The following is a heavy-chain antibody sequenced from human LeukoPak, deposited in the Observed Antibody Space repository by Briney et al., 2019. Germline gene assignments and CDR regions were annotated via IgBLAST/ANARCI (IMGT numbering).Heavy chain of an antibody. CDR3: ARIPLYFLEPFDY. CDR2: ISHRGRT. D-gene: IGHD3-3*01. CDR1: GGSASGYY. V-gene: IGHV4-34*01. Sequence: SGTLSLTCAVYGGSASGYYWSWIRQPPGKGLEWIGEISHRGRTNYNPSLKGRVTMSVDTPKNQFALKVNSVTAADTAVYYCARIPLYFLEPFDYWGQGILVTVSS. J-gene: IGHJ4*02.